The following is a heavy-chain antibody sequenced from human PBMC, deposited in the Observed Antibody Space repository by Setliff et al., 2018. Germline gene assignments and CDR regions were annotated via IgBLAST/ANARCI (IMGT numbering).Heavy chain of an antibody. D-gene: IGHD4-17*01. V-gene: IGHV3-15*01. J-gene: IGHJ6*03. CDR1: GFTFSNAW. Sequence: GSLRLSCAASGFTFSNAWMSWVRQAPGKGLEWVGRIKSKTDGGTTDYAAPVKGRFTISRGDSKNTLYLQMNSLKTEDTAVYYCTTSISEDYDYGENEGVYYYYYYMDVWGKGTTVTVSS. CDR3: TTSISEDYDYGENEGVYYYYYYMDV. CDR2: IKSKTDGGTT.